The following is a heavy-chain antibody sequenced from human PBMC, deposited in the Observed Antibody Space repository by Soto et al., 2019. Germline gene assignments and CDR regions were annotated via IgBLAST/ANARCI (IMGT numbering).Heavy chain of an antibody. CDR1: GGTFSSYA. CDR3: AARGKQWLATGTDY. D-gene: IGHD6-19*01. J-gene: IGHJ4*02. CDR2: IIPIFGTA. Sequence: SVKVSCKASGGTFSSYAISWVRQALGQGLEWMGGIIPIFGTANYAQKFQGRVTITADKSTSTAYMELSSLRSEDTAVYYCAARGKQWLATGTDYWGQGTLVTVSS. V-gene: IGHV1-69*06.